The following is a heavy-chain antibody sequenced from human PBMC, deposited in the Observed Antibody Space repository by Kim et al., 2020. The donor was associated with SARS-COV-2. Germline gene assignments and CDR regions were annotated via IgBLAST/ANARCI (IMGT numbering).Heavy chain of an antibody. Sequence: ASVKVSCKASGYTFTSYYMHWVRQAPGQGLEWMGIINPSGGSTSYAQKFQGRVTMTRDTSTSTVYMELSSLRSEDTAVYYCARAIAVAGINYYYYGMDVWGQGTTVTVSS. CDR3: ARAIAVAGINYYYYGMDV. D-gene: IGHD6-19*01. J-gene: IGHJ6*02. CDR1: GYTFTSYY. V-gene: IGHV1-46*03. CDR2: INPSGGST.